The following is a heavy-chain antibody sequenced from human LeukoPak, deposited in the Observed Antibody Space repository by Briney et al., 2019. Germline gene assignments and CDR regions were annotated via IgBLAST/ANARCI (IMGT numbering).Heavy chain of an antibody. V-gene: IGHV4-4*07. D-gene: IGHD6-13*01. CDR1: GGSISSYY. Sequence: SETLSLTCTVSGGSISSYYWSWIRQPAGKGLEWIGRIYTSGSTNYNPSLKSRVTMSVDTSKNQFSLKLSSVTAADTAVYYCARRGIAAAGRLGGWFDPWGQGTLVTVSS. J-gene: IGHJ5*02. CDR2: IYTSGST. CDR3: ARRGIAAAGRLGGWFDP.